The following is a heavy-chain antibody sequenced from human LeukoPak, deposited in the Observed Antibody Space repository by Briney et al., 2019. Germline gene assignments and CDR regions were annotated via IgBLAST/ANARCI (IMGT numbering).Heavy chain of an antibody. CDR2: INPSGGST. Sequence: GASVKVSCKASGYTFTSYYMHWVRQAPGQGLEWMGIINPSGGSTSYAQKFQGRVTMTRDMSTSTVYMELSSLRSEDTAVYYCARAFDSSGYYPRQDYWGQGTLVTVSS. CDR1: GYTFTSYY. CDR3: ARAFDSSGYYPRQDY. J-gene: IGHJ4*02. D-gene: IGHD3-22*01. V-gene: IGHV1-46*01.